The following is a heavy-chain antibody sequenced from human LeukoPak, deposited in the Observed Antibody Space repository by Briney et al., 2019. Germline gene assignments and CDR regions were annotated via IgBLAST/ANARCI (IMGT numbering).Heavy chain of an antibody. J-gene: IGHJ4*02. Sequence: ASVKVSCKASGYTFTSYDINWVRQATGQGLEWMGWMNPNSGNTGYAQKFQGRVTMTRNTSISTAYMGLSSLRSEDTAVYYCARGISSGWYACFDYWGQGTLVTVSS. V-gene: IGHV1-8*01. CDR1: GYTFTSYD. D-gene: IGHD6-19*01. CDR3: ARGISSGWYACFDY. CDR2: MNPNSGNT.